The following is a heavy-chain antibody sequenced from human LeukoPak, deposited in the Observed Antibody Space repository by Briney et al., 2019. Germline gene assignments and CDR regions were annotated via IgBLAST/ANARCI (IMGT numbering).Heavy chain of an antibody. Sequence: ASVKVSCEASGYTFTTYDISWVRQATGQGLEWMGWMNPNSANTGYAQKFQGRVTITRNTSISTAYMELNSLRSDDTAVYYCARARLVRGPVTPLYYFDYWGQGVLVTVSS. J-gene: IGHJ4*02. D-gene: IGHD2-8*02. CDR1: GYTFTTYD. CDR2: MNPNSANT. CDR3: ARARLVRGPVTPLYYFDY. V-gene: IGHV1-8*01.